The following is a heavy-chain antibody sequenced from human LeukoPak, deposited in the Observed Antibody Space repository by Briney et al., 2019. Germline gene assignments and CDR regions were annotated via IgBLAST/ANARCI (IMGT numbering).Heavy chain of an antibody. CDR3: ARSPIPGAFDI. Sequence: ASVKVSCKASGYTFTGYYMHWVRRAPGQGLEWMGWINPNNGGTNYAQKFQGRVTMTRDTSISTAYMELSRLRSDDTAVYYCARSPIPGAFDIWGQGTMVTVSS. D-gene: IGHD2-2*02. CDR1: GYTFTGYY. V-gene: IGHV1-2*02. CDR2: INPNNGGT. J-gene: IGHJ3*02.